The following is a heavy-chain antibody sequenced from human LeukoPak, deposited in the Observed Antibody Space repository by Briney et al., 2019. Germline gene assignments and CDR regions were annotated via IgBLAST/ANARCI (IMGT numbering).Heavy chain of an antibody. J-gene: IGHJ6*04. CDR2: FYSSTRT. D-gene: IGHD4-17*01. CDR1: GDSLTSGSRY. CDR3: ARCMSELDYGDYAYYYHMDV. V-gene: IGHV4-61*09. Sequence: SQTLSLTCTVSGDSLTSGSRYWSWIRQPAGKGLEWIGHFYSSTRTTYNPSLESRVTISGDTAKDQFSLKLDSVTAADTAVYFCARCMSELDYGDYAYYYHMDVWGKGTTVTVSS.